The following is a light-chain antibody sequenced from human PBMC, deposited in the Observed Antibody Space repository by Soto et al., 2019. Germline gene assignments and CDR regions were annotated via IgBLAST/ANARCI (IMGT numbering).Light chain of an antibody. J-gene: IGKJ4*01. Sequence: EIVMTQSPATLSVSPGARATLSCRASQSISSNLAWYQQKPGQAPRLLIYGGSTRATGIPARFSGSGSGTDFTLTISSLQSEDFAVYYCQQYNKWPRTFGGGTKVEIK. CDR1: QSISSN. CDR2: GGS. V-gene: IGKV3-15*01. CDR3: QQYNKWPRT.